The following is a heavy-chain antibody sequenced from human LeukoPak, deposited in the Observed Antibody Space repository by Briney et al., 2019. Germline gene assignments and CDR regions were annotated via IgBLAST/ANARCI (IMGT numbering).Heavy chain of an antibody. CDR2: IYYSGST. D-gene: IGHD3-22*01. CDR3: ARSAHYSQFAY. Sequence: SETLSLTCTVSGGSISSYYWSWIRQPPGKGLEWIGYIYYSGSTNYNPSLKSRVTISVDTSRNQFSLKLRSVTAADTAVYYCARSAHYSQFAYWGQGTLVTVSS. CDR1: GGSISSYY. V-gene: IGHV4-59*01. J-gene: IGHJ4*02.